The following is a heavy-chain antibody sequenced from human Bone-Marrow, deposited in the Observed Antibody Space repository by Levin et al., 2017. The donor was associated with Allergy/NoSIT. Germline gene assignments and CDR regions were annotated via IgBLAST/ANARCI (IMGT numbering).Heavy chain of an antibody. V-gene: IGHV1-2*06. CDR3: ARLSIGARDEDDY. Sequence: ASVKVSCKASGYTFTGYYMHWVRQAPGQGLEWMGRINPNSGGTNYAQKFQGRVTMTRDTSISTAYMELSRLRSDDTAVYYCARLSIGARDEDDYWGQGTLVTVSS. D-gene: IGHD4/OR15-4a*01. J-gene: IGHJ4*02. CDR1: GYTFTGYY. CDR2: INPNSGGT.